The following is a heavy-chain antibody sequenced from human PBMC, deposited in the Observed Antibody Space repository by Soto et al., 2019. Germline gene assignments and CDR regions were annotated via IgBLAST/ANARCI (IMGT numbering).Heavy chain of an antibody. Sequence: TGGSLRLSCAASGFTFSTCSMNWVRQAPGKGLEWVSYISTSSSTKYYADSVKGRFTISRDNAKNSLYLQMHSLRDEDTAVYYCARSPWDYWGQGTLVTVSS. CDR2: ISTSSSTK. V-gene: IGHV3-48*02. J-gene: IGHJ4*02. CDR3: ARSPWDY. CDR1: GFTFSTCS.